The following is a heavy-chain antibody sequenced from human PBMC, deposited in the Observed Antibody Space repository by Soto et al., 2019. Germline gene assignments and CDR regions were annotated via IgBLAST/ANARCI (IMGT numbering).Heavy chain of an antibody. J-gene: IGHJ6*02. V-gene: IGHV3-64*01. CDR3: ARDLLVDGIASGMDV. D-gene: IGHD6-13*01. CDR2: ISSNGGSI. Sequence: PWGSLRLSCAASGFTFSSYAMHWVRQAPGKGLEYVSAISSNGGSIYYGNSVKGRFTISRDNSKNTLYLQMGSLRAEDMAVYYCARDLLVDGIASGMDVWGQGTTVTVSS. CDR1: GFTFSSYA.